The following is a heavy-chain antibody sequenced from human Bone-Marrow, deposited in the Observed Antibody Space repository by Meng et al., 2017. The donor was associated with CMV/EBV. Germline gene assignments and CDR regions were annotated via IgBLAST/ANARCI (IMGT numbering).Heavy chain of an antibody. J-gene: IGHJ5*02. CDR3: ARVGLRGAYWFDP. V-gene: IGHV3-7*01. CDR1: GFNSSTYW. CDR2: INQDGRAK. D-gene: IGHD3-16*01. Sequence: GESLKISCAASGFNSSTYWMSWVRQAPGKGPEWVANINQDGRAKYHVGSLQGRFTISRDNAKNSLYLQMNSLRAEDTAVYYCARVGLRGAYWFDPWGQGTLVTVSS.